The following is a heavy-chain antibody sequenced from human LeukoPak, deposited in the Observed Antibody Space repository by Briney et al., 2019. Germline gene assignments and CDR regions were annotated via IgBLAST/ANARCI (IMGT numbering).Heavy chain of an antibody. Sequence: GGSLRLSCAASGFTFSSYWMSWVRQAPGKGLEWVANIKQNGSEKYYVDSVKGRFTISRDNAKNSLYLQMNSLRAEDTAVYYCARKDTAMVIDYWGQGTLVTVSS. CDR1: GFTFSSYW. D-gene: IGHD5-18*01. CDR2: IKQNGSEK. J-gene: IGHJ4*02. V-gene: IGHV3-7*01. CDR3: ARKDTAMVIDY.